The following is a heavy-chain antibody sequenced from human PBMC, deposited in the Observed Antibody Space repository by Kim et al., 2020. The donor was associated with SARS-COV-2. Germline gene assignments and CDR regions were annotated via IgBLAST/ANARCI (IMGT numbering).Heavy chain of an antibody. CDR2: ISSSSSTI. V-gene: IGHV3-48*04. Sequence: GGSLRLSCAASGFTFSSYSMNWVRQAPGKGLEWVSYISSSSSTIYYADSVKGRFTISRDNAKNSLYLQMNSLRAEDTAVYYCAREGEYYYGSGSHVGEPGYYYYYNGMDVWGQGTTVTVSS. J-gene: IGHJ6*02. D-gene: IGHD3-10*01. CDR3: AREGEYYYGSGSHVGEPGYYYYYNGMDV. CDR1: GFTFSSYS.